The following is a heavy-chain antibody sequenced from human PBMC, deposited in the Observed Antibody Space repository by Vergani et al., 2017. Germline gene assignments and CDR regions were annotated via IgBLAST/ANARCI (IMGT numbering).Heavy chain of an antibody. CDR3: ARNHFYDFWSGPYPSYGMDV. CDR2: IYYSGST. D-gene: IGHD3-3*01. J-gene: IGHJ6*02. Sequence: QVQLQESGPGLVKPSETLSLTCTVSGGSISSYYWSWIRQPPGKGLEWIGYIYYSGSTNYNPSLQSRVTISVDTSKNQFSLKLSSVTAADTAVYYCARNHFYDFWSGPYPSYGMDVWGQGTTVTVSS. CDR1: GGSISSYY. V-gene: IGHV4-59*01.